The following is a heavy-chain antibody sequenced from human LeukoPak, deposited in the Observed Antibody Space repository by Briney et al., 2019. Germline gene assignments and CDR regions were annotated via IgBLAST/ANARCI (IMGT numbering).Heavy chain of an antibody. CDR2: MQSNGNS. V-gene: IGHV4-59*01. J-gene: IGHJ4*02. D-gene: IGHD3-16*01. CDR1: GDSISTYH. CDR3: ARDKQHSYGRYFDH. Sequence: PSETLSLTCTVSGDSISTYHWNWIRKPPGKGLEWIGYMQSNGNSKCNPSLRSRVTIFIDTSKSQVALILSSVTAADTAVYYCARDKQHSYGRYFDHWGQGALVTVSS.